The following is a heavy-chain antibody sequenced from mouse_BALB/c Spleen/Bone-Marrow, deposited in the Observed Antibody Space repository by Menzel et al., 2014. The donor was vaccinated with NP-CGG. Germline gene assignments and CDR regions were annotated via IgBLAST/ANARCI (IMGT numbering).Heavy chain of an antibody. CDR3: AKKGGGYYYAMNY. CDR2: INPGSGGT. CDR1: GYAFTNYL. J-gene: IGHJ4*01. V-gene: IGHV1-54*01. Sequence: VHLVESGAELVRPGTSVKVSCKASGYAFTNYLIGWVKQRPGQGLEWIGVINPGSGGTNYNEKFKGKATLTADKSSSTAYSRLSILTSDDPAFYFVAKKGGGYYYAMNYWGQGTSVPVSS.